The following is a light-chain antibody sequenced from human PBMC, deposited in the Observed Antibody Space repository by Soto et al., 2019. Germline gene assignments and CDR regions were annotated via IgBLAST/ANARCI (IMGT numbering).Light chain of an antibody. J-gene: IGKJ5*01. CDR2: GAS. V-gene: IGKV3-20*01. CDR3: QQAASFPIT. CDR1: QSVSSSY. Sequence: EIVLTQSPGTLSLSPLEIATLSFRASQSVSSSYLAWYQQKPGQAPRLLIYGASSRATGIPDRFSGSGSGTDFTLTINGLQPEDFATYYCQQAASFPITFGQGTRLEI.